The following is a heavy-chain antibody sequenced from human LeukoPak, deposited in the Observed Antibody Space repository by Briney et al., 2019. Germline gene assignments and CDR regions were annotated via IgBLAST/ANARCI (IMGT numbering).Heavy chain of an antibody. Sequence: GGSLRLSCAASGFTFSSYSMNWVRQAPGKGLEWVSSISSSSSYIYYADSVKGRFTISRDNAKNSLYLQMNSLRAEDTAVYYCARVQNNWNEKDYWGQGTLVTVSS. CDR3: ARVQNNWNEKDY. D-gene: IGHD1-1*01. CDR2: ISSSSSYI. CDR1: GFTFSSYS. V-gene: IGHV3-21*01. J-gene: IGHJ4*02.